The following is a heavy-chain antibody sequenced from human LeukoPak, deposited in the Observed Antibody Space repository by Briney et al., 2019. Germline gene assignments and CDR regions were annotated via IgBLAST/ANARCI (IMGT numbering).Heavy chain of an antibody. D-gene: IGHD1-26*01. J-gene: IGHJ4*02. V-gene: IGHV3-30*02. CDR3: AVRGIVGATSQDY. CDR1: GFTFRSYW. CDR2: IRYDGSNK. Sequence: GGSLRLSCAASGFTFRSYWMHWVRQAPGKGLEWVAFIRYDGSNKYYADSVEGRFTISRDNSKNTLYLEMNSLRAEDTAVYYCAVRGIVGATSQDYWGQGTLVTVSS.